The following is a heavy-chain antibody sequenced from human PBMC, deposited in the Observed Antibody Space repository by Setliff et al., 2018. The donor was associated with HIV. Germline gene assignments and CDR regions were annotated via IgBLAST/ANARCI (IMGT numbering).Heavy chain of an antibody. Sequence: SETLSLTCTVSGSSVTNNYWNWLRQTPGKGLEWIGNVYNSGNTYYNPSLKSRVSMSVDTSKNQFSLKLTSATAADTAVYHCSRLADGGYDFRGYFDLWGRGTLVTVSS. J-gene: IGHJ2*01. V-gene: IGHV4-59*04. CDR3: SRLADGGYDFRGYFDL. D-gene: IGHD5-12*01. CDR2: VYNSGNT. CDR1: GSSVTNNY.